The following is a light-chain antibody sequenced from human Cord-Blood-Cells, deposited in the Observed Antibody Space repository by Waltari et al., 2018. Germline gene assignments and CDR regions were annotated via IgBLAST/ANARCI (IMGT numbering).Light chain of an antibody. CDR1: KSVSSSY. V-gene: IGKV3-20*01. J-gene: IGKJ2*03. CDR3: QQYGSSYS. CDR2: GAS. Sequence: EIVLTQSPGTLSLSPGERATLSCRASKSVSSSYLAWYQQKPGKAHRLLISGASSRATGIPDMFSVSGSGTDFTLTISRLEPEDFAVYYCQQYGSSYSFGQGTKLEIK.